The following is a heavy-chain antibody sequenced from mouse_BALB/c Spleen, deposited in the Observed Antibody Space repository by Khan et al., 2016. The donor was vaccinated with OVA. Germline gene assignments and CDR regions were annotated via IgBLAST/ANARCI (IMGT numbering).Heavy chain of an antibody. Sequence: EVQLQESGPGLVKPSQSLSLTCTFTGYSITSDYAWNWILQFPGNKLEWMGYLSYSGSTSYKPSLKSRIFITRDTSKNQFFLQLNSVTTEDTAPSSCARGSCTSYYYFDYWGQGATLTVSS. CDR2: LSYSGST. CDR3: ARGSCTSYYYFDY. CDR1: GYSITSDYA. J-gene: IGHJ2*01. D-gene: IGHD1-1*01. V-gene: IGHV3-2*02.